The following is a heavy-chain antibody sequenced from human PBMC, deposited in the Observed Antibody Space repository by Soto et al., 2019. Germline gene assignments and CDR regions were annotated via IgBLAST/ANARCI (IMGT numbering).Heavy chain of an antibody. V-gene: IGHV3-23*01. CDR3: ARRSSSWYFDY. CDR2: ISGSDGST. Sequence: GGFLRLSCARPGFTFSRYAMYRVRQAPGKGLEWVSVISGSDGSTYYADSVKGRFTISRDNSKNPLNLQMNSLRAEDTAVYYCARRSSSWYFDYWAREPWSPSPQ. CDR1: GFTFSRYA. D-gene: IGHD6-13*01. J-gene: IGHJ4*02.